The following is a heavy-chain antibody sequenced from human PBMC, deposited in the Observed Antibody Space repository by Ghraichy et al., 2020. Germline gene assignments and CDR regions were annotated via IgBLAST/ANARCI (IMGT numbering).Heavy chain of an antibody. D-gene: IGHD1-26*01. CDR3: TREVVGATGY. CDR1: GFTFGDYA. J-gene: IGHJ4*02. CDR2: IRSKAYGGTT. Sequence: GESLNISCTASGFTFGDYAMSWFRQAPGKGLEWVGLIRSKAYGGTTEYAASVKGRFTISRDDSKSIAYLQMNSLKTEDTAVYYCTREVVGATGYWGQGTLVTVSS. V-gene: IGHV3-49*03.